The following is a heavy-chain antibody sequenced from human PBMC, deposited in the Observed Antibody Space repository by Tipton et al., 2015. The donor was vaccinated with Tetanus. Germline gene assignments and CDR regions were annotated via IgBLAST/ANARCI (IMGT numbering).Heavy chain of an antibody. CDR1: GFTFNDYA. V-gene: IGHV3-9*01. D-gene: IGHD3-10*01. CDR2: ISWNSGSI. Sequence: SLRLSCAASGFTFNDYAMHWVRQAPGRGLEWVSGISWNSGSIEYGDSVKGRFTISRDNAKNSLYLQMNGLRADGTALYYCVKNVNYYGSQSYLDYWGQGTLVTVSS. CDR3: VKNVNYYGSQSYLDY. J-gene: IGHJ4*02.